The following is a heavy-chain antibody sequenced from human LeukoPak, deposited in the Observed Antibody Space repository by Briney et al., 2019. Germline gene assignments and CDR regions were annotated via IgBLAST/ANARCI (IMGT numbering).Heavy chain of an antibody. CDR3: AKDSRRFDI. CDR1: GFTFSSYG. Sequence: PGGSLRLSCAASGFTFSSYGMHWVRQAPGKGLEWVAVISYDGSNKYYADSVKGRFTISRDNSKNTLYLQMNSLRAEDTAVYYCAKDSRRFDIWGQGTMVTVSS. J-gene: IGHJ3*02. V-gene: IGHV3-30*18. CDR2: ISYDGSNK.